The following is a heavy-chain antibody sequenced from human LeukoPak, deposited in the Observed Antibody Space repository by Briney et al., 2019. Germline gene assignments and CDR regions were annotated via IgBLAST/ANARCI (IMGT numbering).Heavy chain of an antibody. CDR3: ARVVVVPAALTGWFDP. D-gene: IGHD2-2*01. CDR2: INHSGST. CDR1: GGSFSGYY. J-gene: IGHJ5*02. Sequence: SETLSLTCAVYGGSFSGYYWSWIRQPPGKGLEWIGEINHSGSTNYNPSLKSRVTISVDTSKNQFSLKLSSVTAADTAVYYCARVVVVPAALTGWFDPWGQETLVTVSS. V-gene: IGHV4-34*01.